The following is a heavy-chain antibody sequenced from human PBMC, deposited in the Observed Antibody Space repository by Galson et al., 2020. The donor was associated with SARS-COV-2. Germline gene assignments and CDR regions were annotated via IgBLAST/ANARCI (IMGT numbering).Heavy chain of an antibody. J-gene: IGHJ4*02. V-gene: IGHV3-30*04. CDR2: ISYDGSNK. CDR1: GFTLSSYA. D-gene: IGHD1-26*01. CDR3: ARDTLGSYRGYFDY. Sequence: GGSLRLSCAASGFTLSSYAMHWVRQAPGKGLEWVAVISYDGSNKYYADSVKGRFTISRDNSKNTLYLQMNSLRAEDTAVYYCARDTLGSYRGYFDYWGQGTLVTVSS.